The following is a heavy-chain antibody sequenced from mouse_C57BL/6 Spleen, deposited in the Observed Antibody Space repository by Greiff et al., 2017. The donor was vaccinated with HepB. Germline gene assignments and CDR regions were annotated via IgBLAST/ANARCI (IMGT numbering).Heavy chain of an antibody. CDR3: VCREGKGAMDY. J-gene: IGHJ4*01. CDR2: IDPSDSYT. V-gene: IGHV1-69*01. D-gene: IGHD2-1*01. Sequence: QVQLQQPGAELVMPGASVKLSCKASGYTFTSYWMHWVKQRPGQGLEWIGEIDPSDSYTNYNQKFKGKSTLTVDKSSSTAYMQLSSLTSEDSAVYYCVCREGKGAMDYWGQGTSVTVSS. CDR1: GYTFTSYW.